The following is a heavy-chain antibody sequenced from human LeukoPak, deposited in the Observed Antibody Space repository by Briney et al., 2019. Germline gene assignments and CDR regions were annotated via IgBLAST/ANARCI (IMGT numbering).Heavy chain of an antibody. CDR1: GFTFSSYS. CDR3: ARDPSSGWYLKGWFDP. J-gene: IGHJ5*02. D-gene: IGHD6-19*01. V-gene: IGHV3-21*01. Sequence: GGSLRLSCAASGFTFSSYSMNWVRQAPGKGLEWVSSISSSSNYIYYADSVRGRFTISRDNAKNSLYLQMNSLRAEDTAVYYCARDPSSGWYLKGWFDPWGQGTLVTVSS. CDR2: ISSSSNYI.